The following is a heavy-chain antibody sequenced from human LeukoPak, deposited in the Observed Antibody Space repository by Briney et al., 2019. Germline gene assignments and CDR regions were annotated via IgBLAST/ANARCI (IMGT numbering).Heavy chain of an antibody. D-gene: IGHD1-26*01. CDR1: GFTFSSYA. Sequence: PGGSLRLSCAASGFTFSSYAMSWVRQAPGKGLEWVSSITSSGRSTYYADSVKGHFTISRDNSNNILYLQMSSLRVEDTAIYYCAKESFATTSWGHDYWGQGTLVTVSS. CDR2: ITSSGRST. J-gene: IGHJ4*02. V-gene: IGHV3-23*01. CDR3: AKESFATTSWGHDY.